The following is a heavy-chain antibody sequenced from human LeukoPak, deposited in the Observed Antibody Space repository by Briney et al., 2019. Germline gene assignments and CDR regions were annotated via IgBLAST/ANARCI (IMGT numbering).Heavy chain of an antibody. D-gene: IGHD5-24*01. V-gene: IGHV3-11*06. Sequence: SLRLSCVASGFIFRDYNMNWVRQAPGKGLEWISYIGIDSGNTKYADSVKGRFTISGDNAKNSLYLQMNSLRVEDTAVYYCARDHNYAFDNWGQGTLVTVSS. CDR3: ARDHNYAFDN. J-gene: IGHJ4*02. CDR2: IGIDSGNT. CDR1: GFIFRDYN.